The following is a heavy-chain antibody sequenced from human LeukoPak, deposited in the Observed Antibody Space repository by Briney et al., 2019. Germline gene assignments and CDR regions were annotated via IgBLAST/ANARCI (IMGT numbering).Heavy chain of an antibody. CDR3: ARFLADSSSWYHYYYYYYMDV. CDR2: IYYSGST. CDR1: GGSISSHY. Sequence: SETLSLTCTVSGGSISSHYWSWNRQPPGKGLEWIGYIYYSGSTNYNPSLKSRVTISVDTSKNQFSLKLSSVTAADTAVYYCARFLADSSSWYHYYYYYYMDVWGKGTTVTVSS. V-gene: IGHV4-59*11. D-gene: IGHD6-13*01. J-gene: IGHJ6*03.